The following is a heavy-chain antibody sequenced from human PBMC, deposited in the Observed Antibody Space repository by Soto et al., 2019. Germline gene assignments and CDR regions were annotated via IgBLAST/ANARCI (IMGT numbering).Heavy chain of an antibody. J-gene: IGHJ2*01. Sequence: EVQLVESGGGLVQRGGSLRLSCAVSGFTFSNYWMHWVRQVPGKGLVWVSRIKSDGSSTTYADSVKGRFTISRDNAKNTVYLQMNSLRAEDTAVFYCVREVEDYYFDLWGRGTLVTVSS. CDR3: VREVEDYYFDL. CDR1: GFTFSNYW. CDR2: IKSDGSST. D-gene: IGHD4-17*01. V-gene: IGHV3-74*01.